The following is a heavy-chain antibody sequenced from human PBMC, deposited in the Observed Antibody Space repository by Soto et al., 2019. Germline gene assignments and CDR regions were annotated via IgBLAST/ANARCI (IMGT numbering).Heavy chain of an antibody. CDR2: INPDGSGK. V-gene: IGHV3-7*03. J-gene: IGHJ4*02. D-gene: IGHD1-26*01. CDR1: RISFSAYW. Sequence: EVQLVESGGGLVQPGGSLRLSCAVSRISFSAYWMSWVRQAPGKGLEWVANINPDGSGKYYVDSVKGRFTISRDNGKDSLYLERNNLRPDDTATYYWASSLGATHGFWGQGTLGNVSS. CDR3: ASSLGATHGF.